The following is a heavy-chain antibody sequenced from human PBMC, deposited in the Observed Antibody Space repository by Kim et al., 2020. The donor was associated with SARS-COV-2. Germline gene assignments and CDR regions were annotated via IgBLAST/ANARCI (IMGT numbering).Heavy chain of an antibody. Sequence: SVKVSCKASGGTFSSYAISWVRQAPGQGLEWMGGIIPIFGTANYAQKFQGRVTITADESTSTAYMELSSLRSEDTAVYYCASRLTLWFGDYYGMDVWGQGTTVTVSS. CDR2: IIPIFGTA. D-gene: IGHD3-10*01. J-gene: IGHJ6*02. CDR1: GGTFSSYA. CDR3: ASRLTLWFGDYYGMDV. V-gene: IGHV1-69*13.